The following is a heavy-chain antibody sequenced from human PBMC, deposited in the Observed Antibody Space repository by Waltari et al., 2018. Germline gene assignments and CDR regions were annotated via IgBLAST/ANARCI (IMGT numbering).Heavy chain of an antibody. CDR1: GYTFSTYD. J-gene: IGHJ4*02. D-gene: IGHD3-10*01. V-gene: IGHV1-8*01. CDR3: ARGSRLGSGTFFPTATDN. CDR2: MNPNSGNT. Sequence: QVQLVQSGAEVKEPGASATVACKAAGYTFSTYDINRVQQATGQGLEWMGWMNPNSGNTGYAPKFKGRVTMTRDTSISTAYMELSSLRSDDTAVYYCARGSRLGSGTFFPTATDNWAQGTPVTVSS.